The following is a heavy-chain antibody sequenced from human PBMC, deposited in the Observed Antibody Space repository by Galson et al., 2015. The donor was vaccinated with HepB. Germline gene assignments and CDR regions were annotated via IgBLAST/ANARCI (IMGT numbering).Heavy chain of an antibody. CDR3: ATDPTYYYGSGSETPGAFDI. V-gene: IGHV1-24*01. CDR2: FDPEDGET. CDR1: GYTLTELS. Sequence: SVKVSCKVSGYTLTELSMHWVRQAPGKGLEWMGGFDPEDGETIYAQKFQGRVTMTEDTSTDTAYMELSSLRSEDTAVYYCATDPTYYYGSGSETPGAFDIWGQGTMVTVSS. D-gene: IGHD3-10*01. J-gene: IGHJ3*02.